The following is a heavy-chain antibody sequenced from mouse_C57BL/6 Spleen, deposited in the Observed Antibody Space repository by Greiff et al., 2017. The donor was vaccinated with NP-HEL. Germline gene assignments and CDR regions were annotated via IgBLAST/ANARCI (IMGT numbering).Heavy chain of an antibody. D-gene: IGHD1-1*01. J-gene: IGHJ1*03. Sequence: DVKLVESEGGLVQPGSSMKLSCTASGFTFSDYYMAWVRQVPEKGLEWVANINYDGSSTYYLDSLKSRFIISRDNAKNILYLQMSSLKSEDTATYYCARGPSYYYGSSYGYFDVWGTGTTVTVSS. CDR2: INYDGSST. CDR3: ARGPSYYYGSSYGYFDV. CDR1: GFTFSDYY. V-gene: IGHV5-16*01.